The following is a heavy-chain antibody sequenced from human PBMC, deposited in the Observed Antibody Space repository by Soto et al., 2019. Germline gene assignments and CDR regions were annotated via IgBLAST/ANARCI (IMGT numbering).Heavy chain of an antibody. Sequence: QVQLVQSGAEVKKPGSSVKVSCKTSGDTFSDYAISWVREAPGQGLEWMGGFLPIFRSANYAQKFQDRVTITADESTGTSYMEVSSLRPQDTAVYYCATTLRPGVAVAEDYQYYYCMDVWGQGTSVTVSS. D-gene: IGHD6-19*01. CDR1: GDTFSDYA. J-gene: IGHJ6*02. V-gene: IGHV1-69*01. CDR3: ATTLRPGVAVAEDYQYYYCMDV. CDR2: FLPIFRSA.